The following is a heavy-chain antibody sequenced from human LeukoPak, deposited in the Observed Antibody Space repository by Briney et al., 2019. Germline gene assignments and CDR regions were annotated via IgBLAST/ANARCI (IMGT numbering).Heavy chain of an antibody. CDR3: ARDKDLGAVAGTFDY. CDR1: GYTFTSYG. V-gene: IGHV1-18*01. Sequence: ASVKVSCKASGYTFTSYGISWVRQAPGQGPEWMGWISAYNGHTNYAQKLQGRVTMTTHTSTSTAYMELRSLGSDDTAVYFCARDKDLGAVAGTFDYWGQGTLVTVSS. J-gene: IGHJ4*02. CDR2: ISAYNGHT. D-gene: IGHD6-19*01.